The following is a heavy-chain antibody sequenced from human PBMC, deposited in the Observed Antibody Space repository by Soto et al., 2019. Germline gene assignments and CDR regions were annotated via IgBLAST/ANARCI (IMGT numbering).Heavy chain of an antibody. V-gene: IGHV1-18*01. J-gene: IGHJ4*02. D-gene: IGHD3-10*01. Sequence: QVQLVQSGAEVKKPGASVKVSCKASGYTFTSYGISWVRQAPGQGLEWMGWISAYNGNTNYAQKLQGRVTMTTDTSPSTAYMELRSLRSEDTAVYYCARATPLWFGELLEDTFDYWGQGTLVTVSS. CDR2: ISAYNGNT. CDR1: GYTFTSYG. CDR3: ARATPLWFGELLEDTFDY.